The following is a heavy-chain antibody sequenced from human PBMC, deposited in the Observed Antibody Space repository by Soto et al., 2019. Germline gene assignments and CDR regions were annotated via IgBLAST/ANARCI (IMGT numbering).Heavy chain of an antibody. J-gene: IGHJ6*04. CDR1: GFTVSSKY. V-gene: IGHV3-66*01. CDR2: IQSGGPT. Sequence: EVHLVESGGGLVQPGGSLRLSCAASGFTVSSKYMSWVRQAPGKGLEWVSLIQSGGPTYYADSVKGRFTISRDTSXNXXHLXXXXXXXXXXXXXXXXXXXXXXXXXXXXGVPLDVWGKGTTVTVSS. CDR3: XXXXXXXXXXXXXGVPLDV. D-gene: IGHD1-1*01.